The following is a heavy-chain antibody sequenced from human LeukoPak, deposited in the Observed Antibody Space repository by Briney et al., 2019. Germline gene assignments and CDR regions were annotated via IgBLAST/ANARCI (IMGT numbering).Heavy chain of an antibody. D-gene: IGHD6-19*01. Sequence: PGRSLRLSCAASGFTFSSYGMHWVRQAPGKGLEWVAVISYDGSNKYYADSVKGRFTISRDNSKNTLYLQMNSLRAEDTAVYYCAKGGGKQWLKYYFAYWGQGTLVTVSS. CDR3: AKGGGKQWLKYYFAY. V-gene: IGHV3-30*18. CDR1: GFTFSSYG. CDR2: ISYDGSNK. J-gene: IGHJ4*02.